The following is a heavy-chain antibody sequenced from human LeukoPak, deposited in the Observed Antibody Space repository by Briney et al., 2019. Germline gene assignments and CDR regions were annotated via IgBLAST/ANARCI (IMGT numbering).Heavy chain of an antibody. V-gene: IGHV1-46*01. CDR2: INPYGGST. CDR3: ARTMYYYDSSGYYHDAFDI. CDR1: GYTFTNYY. J-gene: IGHJ3*02. Sequence: ASVKVSCKASGYTFTNYYIHWVRQAPGQGLEWMGLINPYGGSTNYAQKFQGRVTMTRDTSTSTAYMELSSLRSEDTAVYYCARTMYYYDSSGYYHDAFDIWGQGTMVTVSS. D-gene: IGHD3-22*01.